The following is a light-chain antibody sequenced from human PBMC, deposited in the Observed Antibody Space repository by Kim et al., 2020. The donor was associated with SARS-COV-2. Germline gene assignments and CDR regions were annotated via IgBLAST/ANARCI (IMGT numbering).Light chain of an antibody. CDR2: AAS. CDR3: QQYKSYPYT. Sequence: DIQMTQSPSSLSASVGDKVTITCRASQDINNYLAWFQQRPGKAPKSLIFAASNLQSGVPSNFTGSGSGTDFTLTISSLQPEDFATYYCQQYKSYPYTFGPGTKVDIK. V-gene: IGKV1-16*02. J-gene: IGKJ3*01. CDR1: QDINNY.